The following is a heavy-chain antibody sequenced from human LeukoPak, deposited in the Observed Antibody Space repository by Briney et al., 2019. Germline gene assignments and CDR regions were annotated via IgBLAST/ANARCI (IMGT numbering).Heavy chain of an antibody. Sequence: GGSLRLSCAASGFTFSKHWMHWVRQAPGKGLVLVSRSNSDGSITSYADSVKGRFTISRDNAKNTLYLQMNSLRAEDTAVYYCARDRGSTDFDYWGQGPLVTVSS. CDR3: ARDRGSTDFDY. CDR2: SNSDGSIT. D-gene: IGHD3-16*01. J-gene: IGHJ4*02. CDR1: GFTFSKHW. V-gene: IGHV3-74*01.